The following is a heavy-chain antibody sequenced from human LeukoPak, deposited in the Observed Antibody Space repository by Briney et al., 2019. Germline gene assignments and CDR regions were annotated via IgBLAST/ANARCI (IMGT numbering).Heavy chain of an antibody. D-gene: IGHD3-22*01. V-gene: IGHV3-30*04. CDR2: ISYDGSNK. J-gene: IGHJ4*02. Sequence: GGSLRLSCAASGFTFSSYAMHWVRQAPGKGLEWVAVISYDGSNKYYADSVKGRFTISRDNSKNTQYLQMNSLRAEDTAVYSCARDLVVLYFDFWGQGTLVTVSS. CDR3: ARDLVVLYFDF. CDR1: GFTFSSYA.